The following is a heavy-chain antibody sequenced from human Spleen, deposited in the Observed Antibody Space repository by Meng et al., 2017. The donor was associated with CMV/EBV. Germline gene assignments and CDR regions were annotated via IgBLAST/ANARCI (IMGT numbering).Heavy chain of an antibody. CDR2: IVPVPGTP. CDR1: GGTFNDHA. J-gene: IGHJ4*02. D-gene: IGHD6-6*01. V-gene: IGHV1-69*06. CDR3: ARGGEISSSFDY. Sequence: CKASGGTFNDHAINWVRQAPAQGLEWMGGIVPVPGTPIYAQKLQGRVTITADKSTTTAYMELRSLTSDDTAVYYCARGGEISSSFDYWGQGTLVTVSS.